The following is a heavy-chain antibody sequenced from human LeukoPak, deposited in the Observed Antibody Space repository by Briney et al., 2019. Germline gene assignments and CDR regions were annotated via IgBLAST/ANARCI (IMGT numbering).Heavy chain of an antibody. CDR1: GFTVSSSF. CDR3: SRDPAMTSGYGMDV. Sequence: GGSLRLSCAASGFTVSSSFMSWVRQAPGKGLEWVSVIYTGGSTYYADSVKGRFTISRDDSKNMVYLQMNSLSAEDTAVYFCSRDPAMTSGYGMDVWAKGPRSPSP. CDR2: IYTGGST. V-gene: IGHV3-66*01. D-gene: IGHD4-11*01. J-gene: IGHJ6*02.